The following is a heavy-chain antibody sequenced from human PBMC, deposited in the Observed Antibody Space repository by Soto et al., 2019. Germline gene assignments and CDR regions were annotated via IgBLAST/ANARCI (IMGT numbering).Heavy chain of an antibody. J-gene: IGHJ6*02. CDR1: GFTFSSYS. CDR3: ARVVDYYDPYYYYGMDV. D-gene: IGHD3-22*01. V-gene: IGHV3-21*01. Sequence: LRLSCAASGFTFSSYSMNWVRQAPGKGLEWVSSISSSSSYIYYADSVKGRFTISRDNAKNSLYLQMNSLRAEDTAVYYCARVVDYYDPYYYYGMDVWGQGTTVTVSS. CDR2: ISSSSSYI.